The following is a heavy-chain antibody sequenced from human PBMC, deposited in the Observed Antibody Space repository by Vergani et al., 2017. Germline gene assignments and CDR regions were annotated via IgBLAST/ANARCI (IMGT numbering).Heavy chain of an antibody. Sequence: QVQLVESGGGVVQPGGSLRLSCAASGFTFNSYGMHWVRQAPGKGLEWVASISFDGNKKDYTDSVKGRFTISRDSSKNTVFLQMNSLRAEDTAVYYCAKEGRSGITPFVADWGQGTLVTVSS. CDR2: ISFDGNKK. CDR3: AKEGRSGITPFVAD. J-gene: IGHJ4*02. V-gene: IGHV3-33*05. CDR1: GFTFNSYG. D-gene: IGHD1-14*01.